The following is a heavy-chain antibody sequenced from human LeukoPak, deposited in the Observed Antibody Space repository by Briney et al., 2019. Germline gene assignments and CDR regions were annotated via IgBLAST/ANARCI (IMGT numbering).Heavy chain of an antibody. CDR2: MNPNSGNT. V-gene: IGHV1-8*01. CDR1: GYTFTSYD. Sequence: GASVKVSCKASGYTFTSYDINWVRQATGQGLEWMGWMNPNSGNTGYAQKFQGRVTMTRNTSISTAYTELSSLRSEDTAVYYCARVEGGWKQMVRGVKGRYYYMDVWGKGTTVTISS. J-gene: IGHJ6*03. CDR3: ARVEGGWKQMVRGVKGRYYYMDV. D-gene: IGHD3-10*01.